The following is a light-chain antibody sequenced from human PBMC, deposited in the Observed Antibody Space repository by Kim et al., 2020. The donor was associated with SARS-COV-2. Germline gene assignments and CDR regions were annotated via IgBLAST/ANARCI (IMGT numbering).Light chain of an antibody. CDR1: QSVSNSY. J-gene: IGKJ1*01. CDR3: QLYDISWT. Sequence: DIVLTQSPDTLSLSPGERATLSCRASQSVSNSYLAWYQQKPGQAPRLLIYGAFRRASGIPDRFTGSGSGTEFTLTINRLEPEDFAVYYCQLYDISWTFGQGTKVEIK. V-gene: IGKV3-20*01. CDR2: GAF.